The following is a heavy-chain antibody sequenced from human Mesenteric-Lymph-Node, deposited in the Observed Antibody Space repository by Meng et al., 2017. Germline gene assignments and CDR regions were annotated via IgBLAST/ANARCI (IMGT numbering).Heavy chain of an antibody. CDR1: GYTFTSYG. V-gene: IGHV1-2*02. CDR3: ARGRVGGESDY. J-gene: IGHJ4*02. CDR2: INPNSGGT. D-gene: IGHD3-16*01. Sequence: ASVKVSCKASGYTFTSYGVSWMRQAPGQGLEWMGWINPNSGGTNYAQKFQGRVTMTRDTSISTAYMELSRLRSDDTAVYYCARGRVGGESDYWGQGTLVTVSS.